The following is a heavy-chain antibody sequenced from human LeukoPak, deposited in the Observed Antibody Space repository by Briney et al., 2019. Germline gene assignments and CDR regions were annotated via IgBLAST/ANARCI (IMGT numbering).Heavy chain of an antibody. CDR2: INPNSGGT. J-gene: IGHJ4*02. CDR3: ARSLALIAVAAYFDY. V-gene: IGHV1-2*02. CDR1: GYTFTGYY. D-gene: IGHD6-19*01. Sequence: ASVKVSCKASGYTFTGYYMHCVRQAPGQGLEWMGWINPNSGGTNSAQKFPGRVTLTRDTSISTTYMELSRLSSDDTAESYFARSLALIAVAAYFDYWGQRTLVTVSS.